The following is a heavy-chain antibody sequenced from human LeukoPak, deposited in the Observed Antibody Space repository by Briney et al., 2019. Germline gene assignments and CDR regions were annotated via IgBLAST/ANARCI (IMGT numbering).Heavy chain of an antibody. J-gene: IGHJ3*02. D-gene: IGHD5-18*01. Sequence: SETLSLTCAVYGGSFSGYYWSWIRQPPGKGLEWIGEINHSGSTNYNPSLKSRVTISVDTSKNQFSLKLSSVTAADTAVYYCARTFQEYSYGPRAFDIWGQGTMVTVSS. CDR2: INHSGST. V-gene: IGHV4-34*01. CDR1: GGSFSGYY. CDR3: ARTFQEYSYGPRAFDI.